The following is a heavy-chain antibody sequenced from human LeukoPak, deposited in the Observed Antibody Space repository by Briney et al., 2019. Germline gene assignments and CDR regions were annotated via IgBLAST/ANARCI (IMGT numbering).Heavy chain of an antibody. J-gene: IGHJ5*02. CDR3: ARDFTMVRGVPINWFDP. D-gene: IGHD3-10*01. V-gene: IGHV1-46*01. CDR2: INPSGGST. CDR1: GYTFTSYY. Sequence: ASVKVSCKASGYTFTSYYMHWVRQAPGQGLEWMGIINPSGGSTSYAQKFQGRVTMTRDTSTSTVYMELSSLRSEDTAVYYCARDFTMVRGVPINWFDPWGQGTLVTVSS.